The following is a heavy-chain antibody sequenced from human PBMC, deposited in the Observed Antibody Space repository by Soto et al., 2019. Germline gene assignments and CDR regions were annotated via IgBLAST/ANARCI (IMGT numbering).Heavy chain of an antibody. CDR3: ARGLRPESFDY. V-gene: IGHV4-34*01. CDR1: GGSFSGYY. J-gene: IGHJ4*02. Sequence: QVQLQQWGAGLLKPSETLSLTCAVYGGSFSGYYWSWIRQPPGKGLEWIEEINHSGRTNYNPSLKSRVTISVDTSKNQFSLKLSSVTAADTAVYYCARGLRPESFDYWGQGTLVTVSS. CDR2: INHSGRT. D-gene: IGHD3-16*01.